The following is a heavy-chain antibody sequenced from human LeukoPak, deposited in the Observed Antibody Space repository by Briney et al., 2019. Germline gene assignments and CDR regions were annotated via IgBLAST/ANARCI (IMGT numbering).Heavy chain of an antibody. D-gene: IGHD3-10*01. J-gene: IGHJ4*02. CDR1: GFTFTNYW. CDR3: ARAYYYDSKNYYNPTSSFDY. CDR2: INQDGSET. Sequence: GGSLRLSCEASGFTFTNYWMGGVRQAPGKGLEWVANINQDGSETYFVDSVKGRCTISRDNAKNSLNLQMNSLRAEDTAVYYCARAYYYDSKNYYNPTSSFDYWGQGTLVTVAS. V-gene: IGHV3-7*04.